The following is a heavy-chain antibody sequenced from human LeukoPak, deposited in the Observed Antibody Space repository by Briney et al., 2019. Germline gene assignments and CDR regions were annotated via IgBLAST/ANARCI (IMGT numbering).Heavy chain of an antibody. CDR2: IVVGSGNT. V-gene: IGHV1-58*01. J-gene: IGHJ6*04. CDR1: GFTFTSSA. CDR3: AADPYYYYGMDV. Sequence: SVKVSCKASGFTFTSSAVQWVRQARGQRLEWIGWIVVGSGNTNYAQKFQERVTITRDMSTSTAYMELSSLRSEDTAVNYCAADPYYYYGMDVWGKGTTVTVSS.